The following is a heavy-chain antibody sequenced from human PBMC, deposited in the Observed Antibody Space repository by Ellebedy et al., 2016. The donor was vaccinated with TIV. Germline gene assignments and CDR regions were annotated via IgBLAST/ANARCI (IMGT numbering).Heavy chain of an antibody. CDR1: AGTFSSYA. J-gene: IGHJ5*02. Sequence: AASVKVSCKASAGTFSSYAISWVRQAPGHGLEWMGRIIPILGIANYAQKFQGRVTITADKSTSTAYMELSSLRSEDTAVYYCARHERRLALGWFDPWGQGTLVTVSS. D-gene: IGHD3-10*01. CDR3: ARHERRLALGWFDP. V-gene: IGHV1-69*04. CDR2: IIPILGIA.